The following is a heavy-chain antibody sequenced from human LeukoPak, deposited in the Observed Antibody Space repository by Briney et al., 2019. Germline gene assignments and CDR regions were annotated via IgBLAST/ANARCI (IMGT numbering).Heavy chain of an antibody. CDR2: IYYSGSS. CDR3: ARDRGYGMDV. V-gene: IGHV4-59*01. CDR1: GGSISSYY. Sequence: SETLPLTCTVSGGSISSYYWSWIRQPPGKGLKWIGYIYYSGSSNYNPSLKSRVTISVDTSKNQFSLKLSSVTAADTAVYYCARDRGYGMDVWGQGTTVTVSS. J-gene: IGHJ6*02.